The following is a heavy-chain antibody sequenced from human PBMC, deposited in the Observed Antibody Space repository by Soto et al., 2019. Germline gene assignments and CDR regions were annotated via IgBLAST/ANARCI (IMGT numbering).Heavy chain of an antibody. V-gene: IGHV1-18*01. CDR1: GYTFTSYG. J-gene: IGHJ6*02. CDR3: ARDPLTIAAAGMRYDYYYYGMDV. Sequence: GASVKVSCKASGYTFTSYGISWVRQAPGQGLEWMGWISAYNGNTNYAQKLQGRVTMTTYTSTSTAYMELRSLRSDDAAVYYCARDPLTIAAAGMRYDYYYYGMDVWGQGTTVTVSS. CDR2: ISAYNGNT. D-gene: IGHD6-13*01.